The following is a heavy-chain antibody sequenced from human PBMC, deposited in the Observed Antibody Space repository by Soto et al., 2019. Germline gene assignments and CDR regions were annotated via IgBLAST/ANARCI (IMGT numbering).Heavy chain of an antibody. CDR2: INHRGST. CDR3: ARNGSYYDFWSGYYFGGGMDV. CDR1: GGSFSGYY. J-gene: IGHJ6*02. V-gene: IGHV4-34*01. D-gene: IGHD3-3*01. Sequence: QVQLQQWGAGLLKPSETLSLTCAVYGGSFSGYYWSWIRQPPGKGLEWIGEINHRGSTNYNPSLKSRVTISVETSKNQFSLKLSSVTAADTAVYYCARNGSYYDFWSGYYFGGGMDVWGQGTTVTVSS.